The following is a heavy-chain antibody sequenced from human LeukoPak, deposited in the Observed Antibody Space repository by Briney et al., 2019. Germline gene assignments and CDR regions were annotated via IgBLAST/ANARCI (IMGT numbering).Heavy chain of an antibody. J-gene: IGHJ6*03. D-gene: IGHD3-3*01. Sequence: PGGPLRLSCAASGFTFSNYAMNWVRQAPGKGLEWVSSISRSGGSTFYADSVKGRFTISRDNSKNTLYLQMNSLRAEDTAVYYCAKAPRFGDHATEYYYYYMDVWGKGTTVTVSS. CDR1: GFTFSNYA. CDR2: ISRSGGST. CDR3: AKAPRFGDHATEYYYYYMDV. V-gene: IGHV3-23*01.